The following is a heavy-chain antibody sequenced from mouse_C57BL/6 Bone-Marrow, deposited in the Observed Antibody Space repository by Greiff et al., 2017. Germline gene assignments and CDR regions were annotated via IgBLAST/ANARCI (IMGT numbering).Heavy chain of an antibody. D-gene: IGHD1-1*01. CDR3: ARDYYGSSYDAY. CDR1: GYTFTSYW. CDR2: IDPSDSYT. J-gene: IGHJ3*01. V-gene: IGHV1-50*01. Sequence: VQLQQPGAELVKPGASVKLSCKASGYTFTSYWMQWVKQRPGQGLEWIGEIDPSDSYTNYNQKFKGKATLTVDTSSSTAYMQLSSLTSEDSAVYYCARDYYGSSYDAYWGQGTLVTVSA.